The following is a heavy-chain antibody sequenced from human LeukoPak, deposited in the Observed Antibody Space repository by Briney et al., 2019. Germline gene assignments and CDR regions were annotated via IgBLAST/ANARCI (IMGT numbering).Heavy chain of an antibody. CDR3: ARAGIDNALDY. V-gene: IGHV3-33*01. J-gene: IGHJ4*02. CDR1: GFTFNKYG. Sequence: PGMSLRLSCAAPGFTFNKYGMTWVRQAPGKGLEWVAIIWYDGSNKYFADSVMGRFTISKDNSKNTVYLQMNSLRIEDTAVYHCARAGIDNALDYWGPGTQVTVSS. CDR2: IWYDGSNK. D-gene: IGHD2-2*01.